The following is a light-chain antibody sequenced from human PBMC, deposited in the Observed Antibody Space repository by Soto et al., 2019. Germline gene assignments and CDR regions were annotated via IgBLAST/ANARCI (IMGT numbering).Light chain of an antibody. J-gene: IGLJ1*01. CDR2: AVS. Sequence: QSVLTQAPCASGSPGQSVAISWAGTSGDVGGYNYVSWYQQHPGKAPQLMIYAVSNRPSGVSNRFSASKSGNTASLFISGLQAEDEADYYCRSYTRASASVFASGPKANV. CDR3: RSYTRASASV. V-gene: IGLV2-14*01. CDR1: SGDVGGYNY.